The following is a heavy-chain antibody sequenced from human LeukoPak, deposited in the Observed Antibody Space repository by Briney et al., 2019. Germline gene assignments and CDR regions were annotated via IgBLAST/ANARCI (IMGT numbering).Heavy chain of an antibody. Sequence: SETLSLTCTVSGNSFGDYYWSWIRQPAGKGLEWIGRIYTSGSTTYNPSLKSRVTMSVDTSKSQFSLNLMSVTAADTAVYYCARGGVRGVIRPLISPYYYMDVWGKGTTVTISS. CDR2: IYTSGST. CDR3: ARGGVRGVIRPLISPYYYMDV. V-gene: IGHV4-4*07. CDR1: GNSFGDYY. D-gene: IGHD3-10*01. J-gene: IGHJ6*03.